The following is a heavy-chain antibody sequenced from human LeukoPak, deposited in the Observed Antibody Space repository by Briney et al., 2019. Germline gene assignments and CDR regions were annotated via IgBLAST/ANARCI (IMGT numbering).Heavy chain of an antibody. J-gene: IGHJ6*03. V-gene: IGHV1-2*02. CDR3: AREGNGYSGYDYYYYYMDV. CDR1: GYTFTGYY. D-gene: IGHD5-12*01. Sequence: ASVKVSCKASGYTFTGYYMHWVRQAPGQGLEWMGWINPNSGGTNYAQKFQGRVNMTRDTSISTAYMELSRLRSDDTAVYYCAREGNGYSGYDYYYYYMDVWGKGTTVTVSS. CDR2: INPNSGGT.